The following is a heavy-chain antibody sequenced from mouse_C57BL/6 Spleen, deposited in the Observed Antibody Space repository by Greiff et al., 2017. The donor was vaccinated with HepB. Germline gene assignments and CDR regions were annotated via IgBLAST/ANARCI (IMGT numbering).Heavy chain of an antibody. CDR3: ARPPFYYGSSDNAMDY. J-gene: IGHJ4*01. CDR1: GYTFTSYW. CDR2: INPSNGGT. Sequence: VQLQQPGTELVKPGASVKLSCKASGYTFTSYWMHWVKQRPGQGLEWIGNINPSNGGTNYNEKFKSKATLTVDKSSSTAYMQLSSLTSEDSAVYYCARPPFYYGSSDNAMDYWGQGTSVTVSS. D-gene: IGHD1-1*01. V-gene: IGHV1-53*01.